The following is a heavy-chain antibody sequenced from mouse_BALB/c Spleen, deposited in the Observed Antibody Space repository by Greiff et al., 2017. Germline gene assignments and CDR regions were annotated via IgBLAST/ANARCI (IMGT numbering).Heavy chain of an antibody. Sequence: EVQLQQSGPGLVKPSQSLSLTCSVTGYSITSGYYWNWLRQFPGNKLEWMGYISYDGSNNYNPSLKNRISITRDTSKNQFFLKLNSVTTEDTATYYCAREDFITTVVADYYAMDYWGQGTSVTVSS. CDR1: GYSITSGYY. CDR3: AREDFITTVVADYYAMDY. V-gene: IGHV3-6*02. CDR2: ISYDGSN. D-gene: IGHD1-1*01. J-gene: IGHJ4*01.